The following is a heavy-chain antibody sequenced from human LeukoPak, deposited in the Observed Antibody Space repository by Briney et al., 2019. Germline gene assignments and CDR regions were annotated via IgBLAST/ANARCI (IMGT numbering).Heavy chain of an antibody. J-gene: IGHJ4*02. CDR1: GFTFSSHA. D-gene: IGHD3-22*01. CDR3: AKWYDSSGYYYPFDY. CDR2: ISGSGGST. Sequence: PGGSLRLSCAASGFTFSSHAMSWVRQAPGKGLEWVSAISGSGGSTYYADSVKGRFTISRDNSKNTLYLQMNSLRAEDTAVYYCAKWYDSSGYYYPFDYWGQGTLVTVSS. V-gene: IGHV3-23*01.